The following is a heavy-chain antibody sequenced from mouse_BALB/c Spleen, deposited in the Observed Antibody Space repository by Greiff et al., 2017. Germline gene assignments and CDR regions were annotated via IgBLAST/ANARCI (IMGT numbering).Heavy chain of an antibody. CDR2: INPSNGRT. CDR3: ALGRPGFAY. V-gene: IGHV1S81*02. D-gene: IGHD4-1*01. J-gene: IGHJ3*01. CDR1: GYTFTSYW. Sequence: QVQLKQPGAELVKPGASVKLSCKASGYTFTSYWMHWVKQRPGQGLEWIGEINPSNGRTNYNEKFKSKATLTVDKSSSTAYMQLSSLTSEDSAVYYCALGRPGFAYWGQGTLVTVSA.